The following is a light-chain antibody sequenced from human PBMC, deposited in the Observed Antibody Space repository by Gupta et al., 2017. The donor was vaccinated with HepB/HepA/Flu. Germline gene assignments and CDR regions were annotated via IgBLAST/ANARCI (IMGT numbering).Light chain of an antibody. CDR2: AAS. V-gene: IGKV3-20*01. J-gene: IGKJ2*01. CDR3: QQYINSPLYT. Sequence: ETVLTQSPGTQSLSPGDRATFACRASQRISANYLAWYQQKPGQAPRLLIYAASSRATGVPDRFSGSGSGTDFTLTISRLEPEDFAVYYCQQYINSPLYTFGQGTKLEIK. CDR1: QRISANY.